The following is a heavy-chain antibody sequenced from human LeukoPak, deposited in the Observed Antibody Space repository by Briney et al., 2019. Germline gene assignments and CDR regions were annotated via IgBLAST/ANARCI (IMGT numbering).Heavy chain of an antibody. CDR2: ISGSGGST. V-gene: IGHV3-23*01. J-gene: IGHJ5*02. CDR1: GFTFSSYD. CDR3: AKNGRPTYYDILTGYYDPPYNWFDP. Sequence: GGSLRLSCAASGFTFSSYDMNWVRQAPGKGLEWVSAISGSGGSTYYADSVKGRFTISRDNSKNTLYLQMNSLRAEHTAVYYCAKNGRPTYYDILTGYYDPPYNWFDPWGQGTLVTVSS. D-gene: IGHD3-9*01.